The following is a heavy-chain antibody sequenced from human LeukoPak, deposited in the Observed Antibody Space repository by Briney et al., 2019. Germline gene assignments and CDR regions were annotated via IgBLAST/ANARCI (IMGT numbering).Heavy chain of an antibody. Sequence: SETLSLTCAVYGGSFSGYYWSWIRQPPGKGLEWIGEISHSGSTNYSPSLKSRVTISVDTSKNQFSLKLSSVTAADTAVYYCAREGRLLWFGEQRADNWFDPWGQGTLVTVSS. J-gene: IGHJ5*02. CDR2: ISHSGST. V-gene: IGHV4-34*01. CDR3: AREGRLLWFGEQRADNWFDP. CDR1: GGSFSGYY. D-gene: IGHD3-10*01.